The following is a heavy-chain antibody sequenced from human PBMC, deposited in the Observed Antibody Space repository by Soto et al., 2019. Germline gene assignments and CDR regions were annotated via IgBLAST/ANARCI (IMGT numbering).Heavy chain of an antibody. V-gene: IGHV1-18*01. CDR2: ISAYNGNT. CDR1: GYTFTSYG. J-gene: IGHJ6*02. Sequence: GASVKVSCKASGYTFTSYGISWVRQAPGQGLEWMGWISAYNGNTNYAQKFQGRVTMTTDTSTSTAYMELRSLRSDDTAVYYCARDAEVVAARFGMDVWGQGTTVTVSS. CDR3: ARDAEVVAARFGMDV. D-gene: IGHD2-15*01.